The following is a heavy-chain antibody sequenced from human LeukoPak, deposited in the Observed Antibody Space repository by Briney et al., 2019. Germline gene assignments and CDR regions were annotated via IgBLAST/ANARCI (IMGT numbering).Heavy chain of an antibody. CDR3: ARDRSILLWFGEMEDY. D-gene: IGHD3-10*01. Sequence: PGGSLRLSCAASGFTFSSYWMHWVRQAPGKGLVWVSRINSDGSSTSYADSVKGRFTISRDNAKNTLYLQMNSLRAEDTAVYYCARDRSILLWFGEMEDYWGQGTLVTVSS. V-gene: IGHV3-74*01. J-gene: IGHJ4*02. CDR2: INSDGSST. CDR1: GFTFSSYW.